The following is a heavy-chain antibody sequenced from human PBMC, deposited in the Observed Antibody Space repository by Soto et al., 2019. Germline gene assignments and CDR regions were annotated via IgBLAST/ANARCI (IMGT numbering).Heavy chain of an antibody. CDR3: ATPNPYYYDSSGPNLYYYYGMDV. Sequence: RASVKVSCKASGYTFTGYYMHWVRQAPGQGLEWMGWINPNSGGTNYAQKFQGRVTMTRDTSISTAYMELSRLRSDDTAVYYCATPNPYYYDSSGPNLYYYYGMDVWDQGTTVTVSS. J-gene: IGHJ6*02. CDR2: INPNSGGT. CDR1: GYTFTGYY. V-gene: IGHV1-2*02. D-gene: IGHD3-22*01.